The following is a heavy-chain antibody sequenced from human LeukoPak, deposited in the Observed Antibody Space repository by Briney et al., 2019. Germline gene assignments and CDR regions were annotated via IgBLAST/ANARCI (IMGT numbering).Heavy chain of an antibody. J-gene: IGHJ3*02. Sequence: GGSLRLSCGASESPLSDHSMHWVRQAPGKGLEWVSSINPDSGYIYYADSVKGRFTISRDNAKNSLYLQMNSLTAEDTAVYYCARSIVVVTSIRRGNGFDIWGQGTLVSVS. V-gene: IGHV3-21*01. CDR2: INPDSGYI. D-gene: IGHD2-21*02. CDR1: ESPLSDHS. CDR3: ARSIVVVTSIRRGNGFDI.